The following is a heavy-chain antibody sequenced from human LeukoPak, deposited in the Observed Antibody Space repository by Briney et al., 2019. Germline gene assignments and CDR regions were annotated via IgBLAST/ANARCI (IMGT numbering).Heavy chain of an antibody. V-gene: IGHV1-69*02. J-gene: IGHJ4*02. CDR1: GGTFSSYT. D-gene: IGHD3-22*01. Sequence: GSSVKVSCKASGGTFSSYTISWVRQAPGQGLESMGRIIPILGIANYAQKFQGRVTITADKSTSTAYMELSSLRSEDTAVYYCARHKYDSSGYYSEDYWGQGTLVTVSS. CDR2: IIPILGIA. CDR3: ARHKYDSSGYYSEDY.